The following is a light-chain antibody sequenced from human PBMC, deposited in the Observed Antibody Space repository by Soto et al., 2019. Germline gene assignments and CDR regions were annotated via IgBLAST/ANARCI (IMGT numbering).Light chain of an antibody. CDR3: AAWDDSLNGFWV. CDR2: SNN. Sequence: QSVLTQPPSASGTPGQRVTISCSGSSSNIGSNTVNWYQQLPGTAPKLLIYSNNERPLGVPDRFSGSKSGTSASLAISGLQSEDEADYYCAAWDDSLNGFWVFGGGTQLTVL. J-gene: IGLJ3*02. CDR1: SSNIGSNT. V-gene: IGLV1-44*01.